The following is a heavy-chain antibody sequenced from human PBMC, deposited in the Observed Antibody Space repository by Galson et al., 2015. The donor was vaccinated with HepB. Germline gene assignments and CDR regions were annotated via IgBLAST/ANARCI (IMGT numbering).Heavy chain of an antibody. CDR3: VTGEQGAWDY. J-gene: IGHJ4*02. V-gene: IGHV3-49*03. Sequence: SLRLSCATSGFTFADAGLSWFRQAPGKGPEWVGLIRSKAYGGTTEYAASVKGRFTISRDDSKSIVSLQMSSLRGEDTAVYYCVTGEQGAWDYWGQGTLVIVSS. D-gene: IGHD1/OR15-1a*01. CDR1: GFTFADAG. CDR2: IRSKAYGGTT.